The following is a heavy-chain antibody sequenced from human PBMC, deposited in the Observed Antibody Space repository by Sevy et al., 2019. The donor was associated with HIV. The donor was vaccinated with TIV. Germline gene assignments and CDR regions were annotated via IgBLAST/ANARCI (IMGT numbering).Heavy chain of an antibody. CDR1: GFTFGDYG. CDR3: ARAEKGRGVYDYRVDFDI. D-gene: IGHD3-3*01. V-gene: IGHV3-20*04. Sequence: GGSLRLSCAASGFTFGDYGLSWVRQHPGEGLEWVSGINCDGGRTDYLDSVKGRFTISRDNGKKSMYLQMNSLRVEDTALSYCARAEKGRGVYDYRVDFDIWGQGTMVTVSS. J-gene: IGHJ3*02. CDR2: INCDGGRT.